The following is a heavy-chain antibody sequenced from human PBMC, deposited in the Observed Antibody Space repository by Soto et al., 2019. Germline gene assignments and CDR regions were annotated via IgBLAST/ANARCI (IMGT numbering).Heavy chain of an antibody. Sequence: GGSLRLSCVVSQISFSSYWMTWVRQAPGKGLECVANINQDGSEKYYEDSVRGRFTISRDNSKNMLYLQIDSLTAEDTAVYYCARLTGSYFDYWGLGTPVTVSS. J-gene: IGHJ4*02. CDR2: INQDGSEK. CDR1: QISFSSYW. V-gene: IGHV3-7*01. D-gene: IGHD3-9*01. CDR3: ARLTGSYFDY.